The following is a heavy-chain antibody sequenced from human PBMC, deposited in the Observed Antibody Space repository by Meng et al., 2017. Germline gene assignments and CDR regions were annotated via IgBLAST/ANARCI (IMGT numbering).Heavy chain of an antibody. J-gene: IGHJ4*02. D-gene: IGHD3-22*01. CDR3: ARGGGGYYDSSGYYYGDY. CDR2: ISSSSTI. V-gene: IGHV3-69-1*02. CDR1: GFTFSDYY. Sequence: GGSLRLSCAASGFTFSDYYMNWVRQAPGKGLEWVSSISSSSTIYYADSEKGRFTISRDNAKNSLYLQMNTLRAEDTAVYYCARGGGGYYDSSGYYYGDYWGQGTLVTVSS.